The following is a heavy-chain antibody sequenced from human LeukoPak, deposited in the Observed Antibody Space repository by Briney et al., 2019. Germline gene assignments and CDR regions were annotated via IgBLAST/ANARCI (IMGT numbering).Heavy chain of an antibody. J-gene: IGHJ4*02. V-gene: IGHV3-30*03. CDR1: GFTFSSYG. CDR3: AREAVAPSGIAAAGTSFHFDY. Sequence: PGRSLRLSCAASGFTFSSYGMHWVRQAPGKGLEWVAVISYDGSNKYYADSVKGRFTISRDNSKNTLYLQMNSLRAEDTAVYYCAREAVAPSGIAAAGTSFHFDYWGQGTLVTVSS. D-gene: IGHD6-13*01. CDR2: ISYDGSNK.